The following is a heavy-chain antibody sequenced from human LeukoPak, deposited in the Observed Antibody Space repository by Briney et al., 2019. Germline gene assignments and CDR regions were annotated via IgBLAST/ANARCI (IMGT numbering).Heavy chain of an antibody. Sequence: ASVTVSCKASGYTFTSYCISWVRQAPGQGLEWMGWISAYNGNTNYAQQLQARVTMPKDTSTSTAYMDLRSLRSADTAVYYCARYDFGVVIIGYYYMDVWGKGTTVTVSS. CDR2: ISAYNGNT. J-gene: IGHJ6*03. D-gene: IGHD3-3*01. V-gene: IGHV1-18*01. CDR1: GYTFTSYC. CDR3: ARYDFGVVIIGYYYMDV.